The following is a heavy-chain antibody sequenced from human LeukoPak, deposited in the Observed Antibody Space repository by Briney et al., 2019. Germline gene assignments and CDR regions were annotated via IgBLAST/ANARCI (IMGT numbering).Heavy chain of an antibody. Sequence: WASVKVSCKASGGTFSSYAISWVRQAPGQGLEWMGRIIPILGIANYAQKFQGRVTITADKSTSTAYMELSSLRSEDTAVYYCARDAVRAATSSHNWFDPWGQGTLVTVSS. D-gene: IGHD2-2*01. CDR1: GGTFSSYA. CDR3: ARDAVRAATSSHNWFDP. J-gene: IGHJ5*02. CDR2: IIPILGIA. V-gene: IGHV1-69*04.